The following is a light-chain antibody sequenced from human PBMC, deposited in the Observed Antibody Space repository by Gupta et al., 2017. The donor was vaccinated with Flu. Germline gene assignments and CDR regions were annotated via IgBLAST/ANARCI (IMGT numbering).Light chain of an antibody. CDR2: DVS. Sequence: QSALTQPRSVSGSPGQSVTISCNGTTSDVGTYHYVSWYQHHPGKVLKLMIDDVSKRPSGVLDCFSCSKSGTTTSPTIDGLEADDEDDYYYCSYGATFLFGGGTKLTVL. CDR1: TSDVGTYHY. J-gene: IGLJ2*01. CDR3: CSYGATFL. V-gene: IGLV2-11*01.